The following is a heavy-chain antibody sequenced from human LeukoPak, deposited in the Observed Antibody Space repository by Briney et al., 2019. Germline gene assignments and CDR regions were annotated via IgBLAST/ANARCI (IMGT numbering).Heavy chain of an antibody. J-gene: IGHJ4*02. V-gene: IGHV4-4*07. CDR1: GGSISSYY. D-gene: IGHD6-13*01. CDR3: ARGIAAAAKQGGFDY. CDR2: IYTTGST. Sequence: SETLSLTCTVSGGSISSYYGSWIRQPAGKGLEWIGRIYTTGSTSYNPSLKSRVTMSVDTSKNQFSLKLSSVTAADTAVYYCARGIAAAAKQGGFDYWGQGTLVTVSS.